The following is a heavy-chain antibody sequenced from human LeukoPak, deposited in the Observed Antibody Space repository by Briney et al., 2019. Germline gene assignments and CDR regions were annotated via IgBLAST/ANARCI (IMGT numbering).Heavy chain of an antibody. Sequence: GASVKVSCKASGGTFSSYAISWVRQAPGQGLEWMGGIIPIFGTANYAQKFQGRVTITADESTSTAYMELSSLRSEDTAVYYCATTIFDRDWFDPWGQGTLVTVS. V-gene: IGHV1-69*13. CDR3: ATTIFDRDWFDP. CDR2: IIPIFGTA. J-gene: IGHJ5*02. CDR1: GGTFSSYA. D-gene: IGHD3-3*01.